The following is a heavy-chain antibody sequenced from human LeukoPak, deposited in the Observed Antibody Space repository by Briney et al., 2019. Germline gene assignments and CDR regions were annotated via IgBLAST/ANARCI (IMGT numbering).Heavy chain of an antibody. V-gene: IGHV4-34*01. J-gene: IGHJ4*02. D-gene: IGHD6-19*01. CDR3: ARALKYSSGWYYFDY. Sequence: KPSETLSLTCAVYGGSFSGYYWSWIRQPPGKGLEWIGEINHSGSTNYNPSLKSRVTISVDKSKNQFSLKLSSVTAADTAVYYCARALKYSSGWYYFDYWGQGTLVTVSS. CDR1: GGSFSGYY. CDR2: INHSGST.